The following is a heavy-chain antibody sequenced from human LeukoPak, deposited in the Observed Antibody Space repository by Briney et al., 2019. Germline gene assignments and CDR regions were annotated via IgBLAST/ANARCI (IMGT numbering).Heavy chain of an antibody. J-gene: IGHJ4*02. CDR2: IYYSGST. V-gene: IGHV4-59*08. CDR3: ARHLNNCGDDCYIFDY. D-gene: IGHD2-21*01. Sequence: SETLSLTCTVSGGSIFSYYWSWIRQPPGKGLEWMGYIYYSGSTNYNPSLKSRVTISVDTSKNQFSLRVSSVTAADTAVYYCARHLNNCGDDCYIFDYWGQGTLVTVSS. CDR1: GGSIFSYY.